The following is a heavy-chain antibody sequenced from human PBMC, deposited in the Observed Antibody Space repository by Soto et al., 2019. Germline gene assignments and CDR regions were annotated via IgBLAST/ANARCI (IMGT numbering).Heavy chain of an antibody. CDR2: MNPNSGNT. CDR1: GYTFGNND. V-gene: IGHV1-8*01. CDR3: ARMATSGTLNWFDP. J-gene: IGHJ5*02. Sequence: GPVKVSCKASGYTFGNNDISWVRQATGQGLEWMGWMNPNSGNTGYAQKFQGRVSMTRNTSITTAYLELSSLRSDDTAIYYCARMATSGTLNWFDPWGQGTLVTVSS.